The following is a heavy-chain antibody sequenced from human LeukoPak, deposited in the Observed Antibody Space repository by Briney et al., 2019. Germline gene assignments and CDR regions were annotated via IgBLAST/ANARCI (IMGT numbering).Heavy chain of an antibody. CDR2: IYYSWST. D-gene: IGHD3-10*01. V-gene: IGHV4-59*01. CDR1: VGSISSYY. Sequence: SQTLSLTRTFWVGSISSYYWSCIRQPPGKGLECSGYIYYSWSTNYNPSLKSRVTISVDTSKNQFSLKLSSVTAADTAVYYCAARPFYYGSGSYPAFSYWGQGTLVTVSS. CDR3: AARPFYYGSGSYPAFSY. J-gene: IGHJ4*02.